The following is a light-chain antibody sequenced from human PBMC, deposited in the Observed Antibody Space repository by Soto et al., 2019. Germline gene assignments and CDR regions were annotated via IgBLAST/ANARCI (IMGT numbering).Light chain of an antibody. Sequence: QSVLTQPPSASGTPGQRVTISCSGSSSNIGSKYVYWYQQLPGTAPKLLIYRNNQRPSGVPDRFSGSKSGTSASLAISGLRSEDEADYYCAAWDDSLSGLYVLGTGTKLTVL. V-gene: IGLV1-47*01. CDR3: AAWDDSLSGLYV. CDR2: RNN. J-gene: IGLJ1*01. CDR1: SSNIGSKY.